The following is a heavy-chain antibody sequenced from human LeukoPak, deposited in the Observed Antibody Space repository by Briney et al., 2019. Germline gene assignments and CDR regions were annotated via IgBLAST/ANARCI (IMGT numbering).Heavy chain of an antibody. CDR2: IGHMSRDI. CDR3: AGARRAMGLDY. J-gene: IGHJ4*01. CDR1: GFTFNIYG. V-gene: IGHV3-21*05. D-gene: IGHD5-18*01. Sequence: GGSLRLSCAASGFTFNIYGINWVRQAPGKGLEWISYIGHMSRDIYYADSVRGRFTVSRDNAKNSLFLQMNSLSVQATAVYFCAGARRAMGLDYWGRNPGHRRL.